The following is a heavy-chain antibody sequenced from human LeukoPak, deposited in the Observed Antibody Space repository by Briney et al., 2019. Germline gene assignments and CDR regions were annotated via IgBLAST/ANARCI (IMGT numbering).Heavy chain of an antibody. Sequence: SVKVSCKASGGTFSSYAISWVRQAPGQGLEWMGRIVPIFGTANYAQKFQGRATITTDESTSTAYMELSSLRSEDTAVYYCARDGKYSSSANWFDPWGQGTLVTVSS. D-gene: IGHD6-13*01. CDR2: IVPIFGTA. V-gene: IGHV1-69*05. J-gene: IGHJ5*02. CDR1: GGTFSSYA. CDR3: ARDGKYSSSANWFDP.